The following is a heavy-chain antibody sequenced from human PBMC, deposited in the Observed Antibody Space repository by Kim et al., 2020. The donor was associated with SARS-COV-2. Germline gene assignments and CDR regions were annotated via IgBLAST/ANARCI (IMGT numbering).Heavy chain of an antibody. CDR3: ARESWTTKAFDI. V-gene: IGHV1-69*01. D-gene: IGHD4-17*01. J-gene: IGHJ3*02. Sequence: NYAQNFQGRVTTTADESTGPAYMELSSLRSEDTAVYYCARESWTTKAFDIWGQGTMVTVSS.